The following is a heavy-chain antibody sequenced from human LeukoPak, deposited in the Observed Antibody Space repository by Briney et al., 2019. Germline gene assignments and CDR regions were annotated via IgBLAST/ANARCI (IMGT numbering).Heavy chain of an antibody. J-gene: IGHJ4*02. CDR3: AREMRR. CDR2: ISYDGSNK. CDR1: GFTFSSYG. Sequence: GGSLRLSCAASGFTFSSYGMHWVRQAPGKGLEWVAVISYDGSNKYYADSVKGRFTISRDNSKNTLYLQMNSLRAEDTAVFYCAREMRRWGQGTLVTVSS. V-gene: IGHV3-30*03.